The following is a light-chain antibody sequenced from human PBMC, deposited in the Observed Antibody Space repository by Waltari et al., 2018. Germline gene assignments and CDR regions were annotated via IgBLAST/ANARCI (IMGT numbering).Light chain of an antibody. J-gene: IGKJ1*01. CDR1: HSVDKY. Sequence: CRASHSVDKYLAWYQQKPGQAPRLLIYHTSTRATGIPDRFSGSGFGTDFSLTISRLEPEDFAVYYCQKYNSLPATFGQGTKVEVK. CDR2: HTS. CDR3: QKYNSLPAT. V-gene: IGKV3D-15*02.